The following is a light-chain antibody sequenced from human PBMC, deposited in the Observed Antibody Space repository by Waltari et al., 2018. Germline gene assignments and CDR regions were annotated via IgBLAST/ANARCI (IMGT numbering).Light chain of an antibody. J-gene: IGLJ2*01. CDR3: QSADSSGTYPVV. V-gene: IGLV3-25*03. CDR2: KDS. Sequence: SYELTQPPSVSVSPGQTARITCSGDALPKQYAYWYQQKPGQAPVLVIYKDSERPSGIPERFSGSSSGTTVTLTIRGVHAEDEADYYWQSADSSGTYPVVFGGGTKLTVL. CDR1: ALPKQY.